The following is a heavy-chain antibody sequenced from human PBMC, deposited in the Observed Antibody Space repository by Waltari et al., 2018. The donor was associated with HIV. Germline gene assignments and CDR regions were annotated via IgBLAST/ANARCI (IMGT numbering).Heavy chain of an antibody. V-gene: IGHV4-59*11. Sequence: QVQLQESGPGLVKPSETLSLTCTVSGDSITSHYWSWVRQPPGKGLEYIGYIYDREKTNYNPSLKSRVTISLDTSENQISLNLGSVTAADSAVYYCARVNRESYFDFWGQGTLVTVSS. CDR3: ARVNRESYFDF. J-gene: IGHJ4*02. CDR2: IYDREKT. CDR1: GDSITSHY.